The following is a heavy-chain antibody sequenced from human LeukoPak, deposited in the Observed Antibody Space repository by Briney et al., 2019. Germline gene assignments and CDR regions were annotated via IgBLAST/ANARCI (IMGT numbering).Heavy chain of an antibody. Sequence: GGSLRLSCAAAGFTFSSYWMSWVRQAPGKGLEWVAYIKQDGSEKYYVDSVKGRFTISRDNAKNSLYLQMNSLRAEDTAVYYCARDSYYYDSSGYWATWGQGTLVTVSS. V-gene: IGHV3-7*01. D-gene: IGHD3-22*01. J-gene: IGHJ4*02. CDR1: GFTFSSYW. CDR2: IKQDGSEK. CDR3: ARDSYYYDSSGYWAT.